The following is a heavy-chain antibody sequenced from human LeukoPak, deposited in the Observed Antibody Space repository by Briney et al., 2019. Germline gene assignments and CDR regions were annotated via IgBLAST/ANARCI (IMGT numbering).Heavy chain of an antibody. CDR2: ISWNSGSI. CDR1: GFTFDDYA. D-gene: IGHD3-22*01. CDR3: ARGSYYDSSGVFDY. J-gene: IGHJ4*02. V-gene: IGHV3-9*01. Sequence: GGSLRLSCAASGFTFDDYAMHWVRQAPGKGLEWVSGISWNSGSIGYADSVKGRFTISRDNAKNSLYLQMNSLRAEDTAVYYCARGSYYDSSGVFDYWGQGTLVTVSS.